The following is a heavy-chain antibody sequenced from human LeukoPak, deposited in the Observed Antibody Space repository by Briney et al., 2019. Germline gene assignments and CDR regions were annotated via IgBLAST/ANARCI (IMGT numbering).Heavy chain of an antibody. D-gene: IGHD6-19*01. CDR2: INHSGST. CDR1: GGSFSGYY. Sequence: SETLSLTCAVYGGSFSGYYWSWIRQPPGKGLEWIGEINHSGSTNYNPSLKSRVTISVDTSKNQFSLKLSSVTAADTAVYYCARLSVAGYYWGQGTLVTVPS. J-gene: IGHJ4*02. V-gene: IGHV4-34*01. CDR3: ARLSVAGYY.